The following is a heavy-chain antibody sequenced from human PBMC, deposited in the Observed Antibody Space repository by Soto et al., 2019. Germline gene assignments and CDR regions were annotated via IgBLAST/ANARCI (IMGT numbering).Heavy chain of an antibody. CDR2: IYYSGST. Sequence: QVQLQESGPGLVKPSQTLSLTCTVSGGSISSGDYYWSWIRQPPGKGLEWIGYIYYSGSTYYNPSLKRRVTISVDTSKNQFSLKLSSVTAADTAVYYCARLLRYYDSSGYGPNFDYWGQGTLVTVSS. D-gene: IGHD3-22*01. CDR3: ARLLRYYDSSGYGPNFDY. J-gene: IGHJ4*02. CDR1: GGSISSGDYY. V-gene: IGHV4-30-4*01.